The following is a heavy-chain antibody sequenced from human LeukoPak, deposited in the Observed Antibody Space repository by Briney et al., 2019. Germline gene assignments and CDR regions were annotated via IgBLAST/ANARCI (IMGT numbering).Heavy chain of an antibody. CDR3: ARDTPRYCSSTSCRIGDTYWFDP. Sequence: SETLSLTCTVSGGSVSSGSYYWSWIRQPPGKGLEWLGYIYYSGSTNYNPSLKSRVTISVDTSKNQFSLKLSSVTAADTAVYYCARDTPRYCSSTSCRIGDTYWFDPWGQGTLVTVSS. J-gene: IGHJ5*02. CDR2: IYYSGST. V-gene: IGHV4-61*01. CDR1: GGSVSSGSYY. D-gene: IGHD2-2*01.